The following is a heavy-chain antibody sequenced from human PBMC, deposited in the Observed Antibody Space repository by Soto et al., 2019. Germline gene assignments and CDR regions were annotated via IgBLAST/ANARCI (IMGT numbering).Heavy chain of an antibody. D-gene: IGHD6-19*01. CDR3: AREKGSGWYDY. Sequence: XSVKVSFKASGYTSTSYDINWVRHSTGQGLEWMGWMNANSGNTGYAQKFQGRVTMTRNTSISTAYMELSSLRSEDTAVYYCAREKGSGWYDYWGKGTLVTVSS. CDR1: GYTSTSYD. V-gene: IGHV1-8*01. J-gene: IGHJ4*02. CDR2: MNANSGNT.